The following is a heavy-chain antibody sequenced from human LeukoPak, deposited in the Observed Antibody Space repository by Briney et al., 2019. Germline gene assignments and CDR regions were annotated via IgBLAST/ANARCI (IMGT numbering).Heavy chain of an antibody. V-gene: IGHV4-59*08. CDR2: IYYSGST. Sequence: SETLSLTCTVSGGSISSYYWSWIRQPPGKGLEWIGYIYYSGSTNYNPSLKSRFTISVDTSKNQFSLKLSSVTAADTAVYYCARHGGESGYSYGKLDYWGQGTLVTVSS. D-gene: IGHD5-18*01. J-gene: IGHJ4*02. CDR3: ARHGGESGYSYGKLDY. CDR1: GGSISSYY.